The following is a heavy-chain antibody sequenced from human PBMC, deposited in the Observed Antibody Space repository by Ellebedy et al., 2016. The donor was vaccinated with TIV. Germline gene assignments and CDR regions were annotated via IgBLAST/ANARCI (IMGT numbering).Heavy chain of an antibody. Sequence: MPSETLSLTCAVSGGSISSSNWWSWVRQPPGKGLEWIGEIWHSGSTNYNPSLKSRVTISVDKSKNQFSLELNSVSAADTAVYYCAKENYGMDVWGQGTTVTVSS. CDR1: GGSISSSNW. V-gene: IGHV4-4*02. CDR2: IWHSGST. J-gene: IGHJ6*02. CDR3: AKENYGMDV.